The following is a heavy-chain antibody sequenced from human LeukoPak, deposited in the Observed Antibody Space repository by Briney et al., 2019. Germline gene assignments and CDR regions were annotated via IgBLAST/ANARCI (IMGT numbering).Heavy chain of an antibody. J-gene: IGHJ6*03. CDR2: INPNSGGT. CDR3: ARGTLIGSSTSPRYYYYMDV. CDR1: GYTFTGYY. D-gene: IGHD2-2*01. Sequence: ASVKVSCKASGYTFTGYYMHWVRQAPGQGLEWMGWINPNSGGTNYAQKFQGRVTMTRDTSISTAYMELSRLRSDGTAVYYCARGTLIGSSTSPRYYYYMDVWGKGTTVTVSS. V-gene: IGHV1-2*02.